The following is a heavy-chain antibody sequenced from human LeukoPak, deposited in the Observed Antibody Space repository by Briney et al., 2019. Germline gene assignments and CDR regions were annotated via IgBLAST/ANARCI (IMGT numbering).Heavy chain of an antibody. J-gene: IGHJ4*02. D-gene: IGHD2-2*01. CDR2: IYYSENT. CDR3: TRRVVATGTPKAYFDY. Sequence: SETLSLTCTVSGGSISGYYWSWIRQPPGKGLEWIGYIYYSENTNYNPSLKSRVTISLDTSKNQFSLKLNSVTTADTAVYFCTRRVVATGTPKAYFDYWGQGILVTVSS. CDR1: GGSISGYY. V-gene: IGHV4-59*08.